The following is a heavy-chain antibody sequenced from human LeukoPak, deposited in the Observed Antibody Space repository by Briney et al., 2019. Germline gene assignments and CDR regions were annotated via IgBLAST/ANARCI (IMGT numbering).Heavy chain of an antibody. Sequence: PSQTLSLTCAVSGGSISSGGYYWSWLRQPPGKGLEWVGYIYHSGSTYYNPSLKSRVTISVDRSKNQFSLKLSSVTAADTAVYYCARMTSSWYVGYFDYWGQGTLVTVSS. V-gene: IGHV4-30-2*01. CDR1: GGSISSGGYY. D-gene: IGHD6-13*01. CDR3: ARMTSSWYVGYFDY. CDR2: IYHSGST. J-gene: IGHJ4*02.